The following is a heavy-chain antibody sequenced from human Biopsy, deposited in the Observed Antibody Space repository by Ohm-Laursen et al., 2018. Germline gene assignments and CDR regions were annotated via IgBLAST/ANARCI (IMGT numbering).Heavy chain of an antibody. CDR2: IYYTGST. CDR3: ARHAPSYSGSYWRYFDL. D-gene: IGHD1-26*01. Sequence: TLSLTCTVSGGSISGYYWSWIRQPPGKGLEWIGYIYYTGSTNYNPYLKSRVTISVDTSMNHLSLRLTFVTAADTAVYYCARHAPSYSGSYWRYFDLWGRGTLVTVSS. J-gene: IGHJ2*01. V-gene: IGHV4-59*08. CDR1: GGSISGYY.